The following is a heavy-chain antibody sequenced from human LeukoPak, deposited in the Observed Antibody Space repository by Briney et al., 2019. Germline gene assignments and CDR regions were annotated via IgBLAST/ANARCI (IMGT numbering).Heavy chain of an antibody. Sequence: PSETLSLTCTASCGSISSYYWSWIRQPAGKGLEWIGRIYSSGGTNYNPSLKSRVTMSVDTNQFSLKLSSVTAADTAVYYCARDSYWDYYYMDVWGKGTTVTISS. CDR2: IYSSGGT. CDR1: CGSISSYY. D-gene: IGHD2-15*01. CDR3: ARDSYWDYYYMDV. J-gene: IGHJ6*03. V-gene: IGHV4-4*07.